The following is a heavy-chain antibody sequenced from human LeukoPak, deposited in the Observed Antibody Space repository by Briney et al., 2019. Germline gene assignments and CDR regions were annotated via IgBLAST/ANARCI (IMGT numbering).Heavy chain of an antibody. Sequence: PSETLSLTCTVSGGSISSYYWSWIRQPPGKGLEWIGYIYYSGSTNYNPSLKSRVTISVDTSKNQFSLKLSSVTAADTAVYYCARTPTTLSRYGMDVWGQGTTVTVSS. CDR2: IYYSGST. CDR1: GGSISSYY. V-gene: IGHV4-59*01. D-gene: IGHD4-11*01. J-gene: IGHJ6*02. CDR3: ARTPTTLSRYGMDV.